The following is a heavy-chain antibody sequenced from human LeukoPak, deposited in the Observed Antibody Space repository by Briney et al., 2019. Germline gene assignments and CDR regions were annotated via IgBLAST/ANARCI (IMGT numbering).Heavy chain of an antibody. Sequence: SETLSLTCTVSGGSISRSRDYWGWIRQPPGKGLEWIGSIYYSGSTYSNPSLKSRVTISVDTSKNQFSLKLSSVTAADTAVYYCARGRSYFDYWGQGTLVTVSS. J-gene: IGHJ4*02. CDR1: GGSISRSRDY. CDR3: ARGRSYFDY. CDR2: IYYSGST. V-gene: IGHV4-39*07.